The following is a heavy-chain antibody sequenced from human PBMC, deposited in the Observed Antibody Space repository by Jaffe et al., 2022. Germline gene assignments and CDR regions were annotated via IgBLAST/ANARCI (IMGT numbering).Heavy chain of an antibody. Sequence: QLQLQESGPGLVKPSETLSLTCTVSGGSISSSSYYWGWIRQPPGKGLEWIGSIYYSGSTYYNPSLKSRVTISVDTSKNQFSLKLSSVTAADTAVYYCARLSYYYYYYYMDVWGKGTTVTVSS. CDR1: GGSISSSSYY. CDR3: ARLSYYYYYYYMDV. J-gene: IGHJ6*03. V-gene: IGHV4-39*01. CDR2: IYYSGST.